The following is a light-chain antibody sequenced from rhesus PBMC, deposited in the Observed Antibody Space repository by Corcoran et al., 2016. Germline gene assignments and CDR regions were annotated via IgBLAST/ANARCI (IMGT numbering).Light chain of an antibody. V-gene: IGKV1-69*01. Sequence: DIQMTQSPSSLSASVGDRVTITCRASQGISNWLAWYQQKPGKAPKLLNYRASNLETGVPSRFRGSGSGKDLTLTTSSLPPEDIATYCWQQLDNSPLTFGGGTKVEIK. CDR2: RAS. J-gene: IGKJ4*01. CDR1: QGISNW. CDR3: QQLDNSPLT.